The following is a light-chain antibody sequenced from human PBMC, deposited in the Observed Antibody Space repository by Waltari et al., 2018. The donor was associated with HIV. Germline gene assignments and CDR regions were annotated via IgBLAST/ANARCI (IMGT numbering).Light chain of an antibody. V-gene: IGKV1-8*01. CDR1: QSVYNF. CDR3: QHFNSVPYT. Sequence: AIQLTQSPSSLSASPGDRVVLTCRASQSVYNFLAWYQQKPGAAPRLLIYSVSSLQPGVPSRFSGSGSGTEFALTISSLQSEDFATYYCQHFNSVPYTFGQATKVELK. J-gene: IGKJ2*01. CDR2: SVS.